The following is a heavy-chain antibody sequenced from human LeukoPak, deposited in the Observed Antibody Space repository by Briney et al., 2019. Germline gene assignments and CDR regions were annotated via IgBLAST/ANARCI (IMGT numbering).Heavy chain of an antibody. D-gene: IGHD3-22*01. J-gene: IGHJ4*02. CDR3: ARGTDDSSGYLLGY. CDR2: IIPILGIA. V-gene: IGHV1-69*04. Sequence: ASVTVSCKASGGTFSSYAISWVRQAPGQGLEWMGRIIPILGIANYAQKFQGRVTITADKSTSTAYMELSSLRSEDTAVYYCARGTDDSSGYLLGYWGQGTLVTVSS. CDR1: GGTFSSYA.